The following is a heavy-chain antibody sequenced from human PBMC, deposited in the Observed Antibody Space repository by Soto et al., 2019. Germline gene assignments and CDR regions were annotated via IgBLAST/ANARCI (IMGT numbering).Heavy chain of an antibody. Sequence: QVQLQESGPGLVKPSGTLSLTCAVSGGSISSSNWWSWVRQPPGKGLEWIGEIYHSGSTNYNPSLKSRVTISVDKSKNQFSLKLSSVTAADTAVDYCASRYCISTSCYVGYYGMDVWGQGTTVTVSS. CDR3: ASRYCISTSCYVGYYGMDV. D-gene: IGHD2-2*01. V-gene: IGHV4-4*02. J-gene: IGHJ6*02. CDR2: IYHSGST. CDR1: GGSISSSNW.